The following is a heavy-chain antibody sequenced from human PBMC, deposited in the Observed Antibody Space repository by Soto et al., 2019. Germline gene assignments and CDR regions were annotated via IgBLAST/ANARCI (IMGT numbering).Heavy chain of an antibody. CDR2: ISYDGSNK. CDR1: GFTFSSYA. J-gene: IGHJ6*02. V-gene: IGHV3-30-3*01. D-gene: IGHD6-6*01. CDR3: ARDRSIAARRGTVRNYYYGMEV. Sequence: QVQLVESGGGVVQPGRSLRLSGAASGFTFSSYAMHWVREAPGKGLEWVAVISYDGSNKYYADSVKGRFTISRDNSKNTLYLQMNSLRAEDTAVYYCARDRSIAARRGTVRNYYYGMEVWGQGTTVTVSS.